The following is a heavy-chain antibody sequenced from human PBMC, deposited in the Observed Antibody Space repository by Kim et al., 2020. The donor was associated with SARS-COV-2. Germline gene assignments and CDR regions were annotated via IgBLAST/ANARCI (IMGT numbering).Heavy chain of an antibody. CDR3: ATGGDYYDSSGYDLFDAFDM. Sequence: SETLSLTCAVSGGSISSGGYSWSWIRQPPGKGLEWIGYIYNSGGTYYNPSLKSRVTISVDRSKNQFSLKLSSVTAADTAVYYCATGGDYYDSSGYDLFDAFDMWGQGTMVTVSS. CDR1: GGSISSGGYS. J-gene: IGHJ3*02. D-gene: IGHD3-22*01. CDR2: IYNSGGT. V-gene: IGHV4-30-2*01.